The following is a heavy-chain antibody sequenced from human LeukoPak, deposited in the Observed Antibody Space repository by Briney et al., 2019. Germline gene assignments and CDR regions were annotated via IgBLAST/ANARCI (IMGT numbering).Heavy chain of an antibody. D-gene: IGHD4-11*01. Sequence: GASVKVSCKASGYTFTGYYMHWVRQAPGQGLEWMGWINPNSGGTNYAQKFQGRVTMTRDTSTSTVYMELSSLRSEDTAVHYCARDPYSKPPGAYYYYGMDVWGQGTTVTVSS. CDR1: GYTFTGYY. V-gene: IGHV1-2*02. J-gene: IGHJ6*02. CDR2: INPNSGGT. CDR3: ARDPYSKPPGAYYYYGMDV.